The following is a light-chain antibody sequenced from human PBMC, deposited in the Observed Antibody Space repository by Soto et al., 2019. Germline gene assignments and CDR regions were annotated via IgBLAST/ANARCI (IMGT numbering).Light chain of an antibody. CDR2: NNH. CDR1: SSNIGAGYD. J-gene: IGLJ2*01. Sequence: QSVLTHPPSVSGAPGQSVTISWTGTSSNIGAGYDIHWYQQPPGTAPKLVIYNNHNRPSGVPDRFSGSKSGTSGSLAITGLQAEDEADYFCQSYDGTLTGVIFGGGTQLTVL. CDR3: QSYDGTLTGVI. V-gene: IGLV1-40*01.